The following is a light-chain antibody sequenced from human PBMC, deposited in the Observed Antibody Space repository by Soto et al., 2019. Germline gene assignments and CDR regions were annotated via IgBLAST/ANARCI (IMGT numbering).Light chain of an antibody. J-gene: IGKJ5*01. CDR1: QNINNY. Sequence: DIKMTQSPSSLSAYVGASVTLTCQASQNINNYLNWYQQKPGRAPKLLIYDASNLEAGVPSRFRGSGSGTDFTFTISRLQPEDIATYYCQQYENLPTFGQGTRLEI. CDR2: DAS. V-gene: IGKV1-33*01. CDR3: QQYENLPT.